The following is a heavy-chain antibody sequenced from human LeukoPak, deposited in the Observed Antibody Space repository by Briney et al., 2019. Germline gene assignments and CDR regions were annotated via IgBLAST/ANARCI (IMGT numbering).Heavy chain of an antibody. J-gene: IGHJ3*02. CDR2: ISGSDGSP. D-gene: IGHD2-2*01. CDR3: AAPVVVPASAFDI. Sequence: GGSLRLSCAASGFTFSSYDMSWVRQAPGKGLEWVSTISGSDGSPYYADSVKGRFTISRDNSKNTLYLQMNSLRAEDTAVYYCAAPVVVPASAFDIWGQGTMVAVSS. CDR1: GFTFSSYD. V-gene: IGHV3-23*01.